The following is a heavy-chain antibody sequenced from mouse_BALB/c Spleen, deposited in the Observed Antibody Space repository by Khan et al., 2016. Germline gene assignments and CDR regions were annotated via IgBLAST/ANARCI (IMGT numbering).Heavy chain of an antibody. CDR1: GYTFTSYW. Sequence: VQLQESGAELARPGASVKLSCKASGYTFTSYWMQWVKQRPGQGLEWIGAIYPGDGDTRYTQKFKGKATLTADKSFTTAYMQLSSLASEDSAVYYCASYYDSIYDYFDYWGQGTTLTVSS. D-gene: IGHD1-1*01. CDR2: IYPGDGDT. V-gene: IGHV1-87*01. CDR3: ASYYDSIYDYFDY. J-gene: IGHJ2*01.